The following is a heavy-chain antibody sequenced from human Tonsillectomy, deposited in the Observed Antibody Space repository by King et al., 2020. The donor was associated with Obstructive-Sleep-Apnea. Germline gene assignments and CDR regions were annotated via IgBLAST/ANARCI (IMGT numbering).Heavy chain of an antibody. J-gene: IGHJ4*02. D-gene: IGHD5-12*01. V-gene: IGHV4-59*08. CDR1: GDSINNYY. Sequence: QLQESGPGLVKPSETLSLTCTVSGDSINNYYWSLIRQPPGKGLEWIGYMYYSGNTNYNPSLQSRVTISADTSKIQFSLRLNSVTAADTAVYYCARHRGVEDYGGYGDYFDFWGQGTLVTVSS. CDR2: MYYSGNT. CDR3: ARHRGVEDYGGYGDYFDF.